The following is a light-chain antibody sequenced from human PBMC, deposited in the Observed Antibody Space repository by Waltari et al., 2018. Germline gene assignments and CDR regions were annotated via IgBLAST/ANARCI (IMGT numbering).Light chain of an antibody. CDR1: QYINNW. V-gene: IGKV1-5*03. CDR2: QAS. CDR3: QQYNGDWT. J-gene: IGKJ1*01. Sequence: DIQMTQSPSTLSASVGDRVTITCRASQYINNWLAWYQQKPGKAPKLLIYQASNLDSGVPSRVSGSGSGTEFTLIISSLQPDDLATYYCQQYNGDWTFGRGTKVEIK.